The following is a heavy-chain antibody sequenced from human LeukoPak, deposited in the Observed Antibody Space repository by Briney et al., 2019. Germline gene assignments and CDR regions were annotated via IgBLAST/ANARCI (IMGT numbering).Heavy chain of an antibody. CDR2: IIPIYGSP. D-gene: IGHD6-19*01. CDR1: GDSFSNYA. V-gene: IGHV1-69*15. CDR3: ARAGDTYVAGRSVGFFQR. J-gene: IGHJ1*01. Sequence: SVKVSCKASGDSFSNYAIYWVRQAPGQGLEWMGRIIPIYGSPDYAQSFQGRVTITADEFTSTVYMGMNSLTSDDTAVYYCARAGDTYVAGRSVGFFQRWGQGTLVVVSS.